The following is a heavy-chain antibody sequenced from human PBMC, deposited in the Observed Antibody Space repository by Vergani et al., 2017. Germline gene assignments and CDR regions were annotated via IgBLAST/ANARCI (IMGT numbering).Heavy chain of an antibody. Sequence: QVQLVQSGAEVKKPGSSVKVSCKASGGTFTSYGISWVRQAPGQGLEWMGWISAYNGNTNYAQKLQGRVTMTTDTSTSTAYMELRSLRSDDTAVYYCARDASGSYYASYFDYWGQGTLVTVSS. CDR1: GGTFTSYG. J-gene: IGHJ4*02. D-gene: IGHD1-26*01. CDR2: ISAYNGNT. V-gene: IGHV1-18*01. CDR3: ARDASGSYYASYFDY.